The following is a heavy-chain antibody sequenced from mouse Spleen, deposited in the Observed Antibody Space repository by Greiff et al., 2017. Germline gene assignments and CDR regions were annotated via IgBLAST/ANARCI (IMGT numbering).Heavy chain of an antibody. V-gene: IGHV14-3*02. Sequence: VHVKQSGAELVKPGASVKLSCTASGFNIKDTYMHWVKQRPEQGLEWIGRTDPANGNTKYDPKFQGKATITADTSSNTAYLQLSSLTSEDTAVYYCARYGYYFDYWGQGTTLTVSS. CDR3: ARYGYYFDY. D-gene: IGHD1-2*01. CDR2: TDPANGNT. J-gene: IGHJ2*01. CDR1: GFNIKDTY.